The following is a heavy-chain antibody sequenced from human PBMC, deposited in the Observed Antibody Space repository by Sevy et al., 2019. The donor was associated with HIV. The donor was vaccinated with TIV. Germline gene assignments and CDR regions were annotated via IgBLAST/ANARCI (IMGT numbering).Heavy chain of an antibody. CDR3: AGAVATTADFDY. V-gene: IGHV4-4*07. Sequence: SETLSLTCTVSGGSISGYYWNWLRQSAGEGLEWIGRISSSGHTNYNPSLKSRLTMSMDTSRDQFSLRLSSVTAAETAVYYCAGAVATTADFDYWGQGTQVTVSS. D-gene: IGHD6-19*01. J-gene: IGHJ4*02. CDR2: ISSSGHT. CDR1: GGSISGYY.